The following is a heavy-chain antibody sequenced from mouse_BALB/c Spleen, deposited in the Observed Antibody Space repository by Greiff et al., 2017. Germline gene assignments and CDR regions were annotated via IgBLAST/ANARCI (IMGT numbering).Heavy chain of an antibody. CDR3: ARGGDGNYNNYAMDY. D-gene: IGHD2-1*01. CDR1: GDSITSGY. V-gene: IGHV3-8*02. Sequence: EVQVVESGPSLVKPSQTLSLTCSVTGDSITSGYWNWIRKFPGNKLEYMGYISYSGSTYYNPSLKSRISITRDTSKNQYYLQLNSVTTEDTATYYCARGGDGNYNNYAMDYWGQGTSVTVSS. J-gene: IGHJ4*01. CDR2: ISYSGST.